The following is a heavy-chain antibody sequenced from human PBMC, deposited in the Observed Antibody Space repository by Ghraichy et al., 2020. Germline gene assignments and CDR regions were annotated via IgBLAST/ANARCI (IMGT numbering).Heavy chain of an antibody. V-gene: IGHV3-74*01. D-gene: IGHD2-15*01. Sequence: GGPLRLSCAASGFTLSNYWMHWVRQVPGKGLVWVSRIKSDGSSTIYADSVKGRFTISRDNAKNTLYLQMNSLRVEDTAVFYCAREYCRGGRCFFGTGGSHFDNWGQGTLVTVSS. CDR3: AREYCRGGRCFFGTGGSHFDN. CDR2: IKSDGSST. CDR1: GFTLSNYW. J-gene: IGHJ4*02.